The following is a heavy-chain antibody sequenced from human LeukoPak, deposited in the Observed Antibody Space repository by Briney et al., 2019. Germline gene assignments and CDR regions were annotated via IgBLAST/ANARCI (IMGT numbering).Heavy chain of an antibody. Sequence: GGSLRLSCAASAFTLSTYAMTWVRQAPGEGLEGVSAISGSDGSTYYANSVKGRFTISRDNSKNTLYLQMNSLRAEDTAVYYCAKGRTGYSYGYGIDYWGQGALVTVSS. J-gene: IGHJ4*02. CDR1: AFTLSTYA. CDR2: ISGSDGST. V-gene: IGHV3-23*01. CDR3: AKGRTGYSYGYGIDY. D-gene: IGHD5-18*01.